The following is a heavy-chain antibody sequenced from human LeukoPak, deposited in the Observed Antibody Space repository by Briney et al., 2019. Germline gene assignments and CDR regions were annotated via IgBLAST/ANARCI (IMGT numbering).Heavy chain of an antibody. CDR1: GYTFTGYY. CDR2: INPNSGGT. V-gene: IGHV1-2*02. Sequence: ASVKVSCKASGYTFTGYYMHWVRQAPGQGLEWVGWINPNSGGTNYAQKFQGRVTMTRDTSISTAYMELSRLRSDDTAVYYCARGIWGSSYGMDVWGQGTTVTVSS. J-gene: IGHJ6*02. D-gene: IGHD3-16*01. CDR3: ARGIWGSSYGMDV.